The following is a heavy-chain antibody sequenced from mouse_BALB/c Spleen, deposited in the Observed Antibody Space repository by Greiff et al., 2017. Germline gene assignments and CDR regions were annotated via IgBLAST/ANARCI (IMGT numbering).Heavy chain of an antibody. J-gene: IGHJ3*01. CDR2: INSNGGST. CDR3: ARDIGNGYDGWFAY. CDR1: GFTFSSYG. Sequence: DVKLVESGGGLVQPGGSLKLSCAASGFTFSSYGMSWVRQTPDKRLELVATINSNGGSTYYPDSVKGRFTISRDNAKNTLYLQMSSLKSEDTAMYYCARDIGNGYDGWFAYWGQGTLVTVSA. V-gene: IGHV5-6-3*01. D-gene: IGHD2-2*01.